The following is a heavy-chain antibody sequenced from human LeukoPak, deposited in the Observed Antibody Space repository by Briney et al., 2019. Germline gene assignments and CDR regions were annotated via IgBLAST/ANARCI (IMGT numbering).Heavy chain of an antibody. CDR3: ARVSRDFGLVTEFYYYMDV. J-gene: IGHJ6*03. CDR2: ISSSSSYI. V-gene: IGHV3-21*01. CDR1: GFTFSSYS. Sequence: GESLKISCAASGFTFSSYSMNWVRQAPGKGLEWVSSISSSSSYIYYADSVKGRFTISRDNAKNSLYLQMNSLRAEDTAVYYCARVSRDFGLVTEFYYYMDVWGKGTTVTVSS. D-gene: IGHD3-3*01.